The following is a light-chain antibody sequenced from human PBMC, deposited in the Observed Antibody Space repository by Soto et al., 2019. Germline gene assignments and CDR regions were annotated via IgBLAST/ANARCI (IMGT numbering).Light chain of an antibody. CDR3: CSYAGGSTYV. Sequence: QSAPTQPASVSGSPGQSITISCTGTSSDVGSYNLVSWYQHHPGKAPKFMIYEGTKRPSGVSSRFSGSKSGNTASLTISGLQAEDEAYYYCCSYAGGSTYVFGTGTKVTV. CDR2: EGT. CDR1: SSDVGSYNL. V-gene: IGLV2-23*01. J-gene: IGLJ1*01.